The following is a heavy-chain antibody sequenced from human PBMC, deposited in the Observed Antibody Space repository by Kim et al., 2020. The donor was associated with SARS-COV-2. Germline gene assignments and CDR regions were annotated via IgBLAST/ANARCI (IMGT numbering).Heavy chain of an antibody. CDR2: IYYSGTT. J-gene: IGHJ6*01. CDR1: GGSISSGSYC. CDR3: ARDSVRDDYY. Sequence: SETLSLTCTVSGGSISSGSYCWSWLRQHPGKGLKWMGYIYYSGTTYYNPSLRRRLTISVDTSNNHFSLMLTSLTAADTALYCGARDSVRDDYY. D-gene: IGHD2-21*02. V-gene: IGHV4-31*03.